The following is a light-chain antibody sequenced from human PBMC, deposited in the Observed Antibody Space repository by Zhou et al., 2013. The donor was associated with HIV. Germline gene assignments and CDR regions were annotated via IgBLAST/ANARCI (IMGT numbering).Light chain of an antibody. J-gene: IGKJ1*01. CDR2: AAS. CDR1: QGIGTW. CDR3: QQFDRYST. Sequence: DIQMTQSPPSLSASVGDRVTITCRASQGIGTWLAWYQQKPGKAPNLLIYAASTLQPGVPSRFSGSGSGTDFTLTISCLQPDDFASYYCQQFDRYSTFGQGTKVDMK. V-gene: IGKV1D-16*01.